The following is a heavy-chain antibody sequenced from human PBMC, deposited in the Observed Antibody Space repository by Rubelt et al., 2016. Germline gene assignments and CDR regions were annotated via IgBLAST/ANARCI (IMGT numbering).Heavy chain of an antibody. CDR1: GGSFSGYY. V-gene: IGHV4-34*01. CDR2: INHRGST. CDR3: ARFRCGSRCRPPNFYCYYGMDV. Sequence: QVQLQQWGAGLLKPSETLSLTCAVYGGSFSGYYWSWIRQPPGKGLEWIGEINHRGSTNYNPTLKSRVTISVDTAKTQSSLKLGSVTAADTAVYYCARFRCGSRCRPPNFYCYYGMDVWGQGTTITVSS. D-gene: IGHD2-15*01. J-gene: IGHJ6*02.